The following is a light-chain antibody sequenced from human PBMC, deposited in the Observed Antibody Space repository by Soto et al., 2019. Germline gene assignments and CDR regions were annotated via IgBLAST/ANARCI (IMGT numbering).Light chain of an antibody. CDR3: QQYNSWLWT. CDR1: QSVSSK. Sequence: EIVMTRSPATLSVSPGEGATLSCRASQSVSSKLAWYQQKPGQAPRLLIYGASTRATGIPARFSGSGSGTEFTLLISSLQSEDSAVYYCQQYNSWLWTFGQGTKVDIK. V-gene: IGKV3-15*01. J-gene: IGKJ1*01. CDR2: GAS.